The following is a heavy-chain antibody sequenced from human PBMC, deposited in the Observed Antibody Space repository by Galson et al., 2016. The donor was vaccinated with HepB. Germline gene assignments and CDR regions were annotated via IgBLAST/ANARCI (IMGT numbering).Heavy chain of an antibody. Sequence: YLRLSCAVSGFTFNSYWMSWVRQAPGKGLEWVSSISSGSAYRYYADSVKGRFTISRDNAKKSLYLQMNSLRAEDTAVYYCARMRYSSGWLDGFDIWGQGTMVTVSS. D-gene: IGHD6-19*01. V-gene: IGHV3-21*01. CDR1: GFTFNSYW. CDR2: ISSGSAYR. CDR3: ARMRYSSGWLDGFDI. J-gene: IGHJ3*02.